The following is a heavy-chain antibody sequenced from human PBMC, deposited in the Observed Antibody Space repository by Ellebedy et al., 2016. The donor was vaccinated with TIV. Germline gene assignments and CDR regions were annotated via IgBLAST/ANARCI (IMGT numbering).Heavy chain of an antibody. CDR2: IKQDGSET. D-gene: IGHD1-26*01. J-gene: IGHJ3*02. CDR1: GFIFTNYW. CDR3: ARFAVPSFNGNYYNDAFDI. Sequence: PGGSLRLSCTTVGFIFTNYWVSWVRHAPGKGLEWVANIKQDGSETYYGDSVKGRFTISRDNAKKSVYLQMNSLRAEDMAVYYCARFAVPSFNGNYYNDAFDIWGQGTMVTVSS. V-gene: IGHV3-7*01.